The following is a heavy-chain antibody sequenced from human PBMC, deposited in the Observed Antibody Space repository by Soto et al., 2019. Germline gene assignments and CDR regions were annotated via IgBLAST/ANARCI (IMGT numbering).Heavy chain of an antibody. V-gene: IGHV1-2*04. Sequence: GASVKVSCKASGYTFTGDYMHWVRQAPGQGLEWLGWINLNSGATNYAHKFQGWVTMTRDTSISTAYMDLNRLTSDDTAVYYCAKAAAAAGGGGYHGMDVWGQGTTVTVSS. D-gene: IGHD6-13*01. CDR3: AKAAAAAGGGGYHGMDV. J-gene: IGHJ6*02. CDR1: GYTFTGDY. CDR2: INLNSGAT.